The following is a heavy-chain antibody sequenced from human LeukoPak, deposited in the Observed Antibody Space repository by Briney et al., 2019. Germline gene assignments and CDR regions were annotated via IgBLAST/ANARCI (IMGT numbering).Heavy chain of an antibody. CDR1: GDTFSIYA. CDR2: IIPLFGTA. CDR3: AREKNMYTANFDY. V-gene: IGHV1-69*01. Sequence: ASLKVSCKPSGDTFSIYAVSWVRHALGQGRECMGEIIPLFGTANYAQKFQHRVTITADESTSTAYMELSSLRFEDTAVYYCAREKNMYTANFDYWGQGTLVTVSS. J-gene: IGHJ4*02. D-gene: IGHD5-18*01.